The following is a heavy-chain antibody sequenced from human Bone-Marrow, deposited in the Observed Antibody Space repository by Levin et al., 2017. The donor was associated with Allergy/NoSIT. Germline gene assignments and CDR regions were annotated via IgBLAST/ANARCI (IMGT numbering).Heavy chain of an antibody. CDR2: IESDEIST. Sequence: GESLKISCAASGFTFSYSRMHWVRQAPGKGLVWVSRIESDEISTNHADSVKGRFTISRDNAKNTLYLQMNGLRAEDTAVYYCARDPGTNGHDWYFALWGRGTLVTVSS. CDR3: ARDPGTNGHDWYFAL. J-gene: IGHJ2*01. D-gene: IGHD4/OR15-4a*01. CDR1: GFTFSYSR. V-gene: IGHV3-74*01.